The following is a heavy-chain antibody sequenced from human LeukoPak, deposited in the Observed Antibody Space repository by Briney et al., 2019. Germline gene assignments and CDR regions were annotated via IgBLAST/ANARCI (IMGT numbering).Heavy chain of an antibody. D-gene: IGHD4-17*01. V-gene: IGHV1-2*06. CDR1: GYTFTGYY. CDR3: ARDGGYGDYVYYYYMDV. CDR2: INPNSGGT. J-gene: IGHJ6*03. Sequence: ASVKVSCKASGYTFTGYYMHWVRQAPGQGLEWMGRINPNSGGTNYAKKFQGRVTMTRDTSISAAYMELSRLRSDDTAVYYCARDGGYGDYVYYYYMDVWGKGTTVTVSS.